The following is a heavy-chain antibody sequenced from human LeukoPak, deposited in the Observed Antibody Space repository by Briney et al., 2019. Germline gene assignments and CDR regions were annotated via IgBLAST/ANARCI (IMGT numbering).Heavy chain of an antibody. CDR3: ARDIGAQNYFDY. J-gene: IGHJ4*02. Sequence: SETLSLTCTVSGGSITSYYWAWLRQPPEKGLEWIGYIYYSGYNNYNPSLKSRVSMSVDTSKNQFSLKLTSVTAADTAVYYCARDIGAQNYFDYWGQGTLVTVSS. CDR1: GGSITSYY. CDR2: IYYSGYN. D-gene: IGHD3-10*01. V-gene: IGHV4-59*12.